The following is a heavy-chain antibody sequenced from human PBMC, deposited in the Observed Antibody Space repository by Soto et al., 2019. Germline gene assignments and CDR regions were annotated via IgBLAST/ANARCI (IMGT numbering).Heavy chain of an antibody. J-gene: IGHJ6*02. CDR1: GGSFSGYY. Sequence: SETLSLTCAVYGGSFSGYYWSWIRQPPGKGLEWIGEINHSGSTNYNPSLKSRVTISVDTSKNQFSLKLSSVTAADTAVYYCAKSVAGTGDVWGQGTTVTSP. V-gene: IGHV4-34*01. CDR3: AKSVAGTGDV. D-gene: IGHD6-19*01. CDR2: INHSGST.